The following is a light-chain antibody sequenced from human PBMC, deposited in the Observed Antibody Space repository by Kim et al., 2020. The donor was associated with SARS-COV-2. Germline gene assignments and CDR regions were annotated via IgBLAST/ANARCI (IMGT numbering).Light chain of an antibody. J-gene: IGKJ4*01. CDR3: QQYGSSPLT. CDR2: GAS. V-gene: IGKV3-20*01. Sequence: EIVLTQSPGTLSLSPGERATLSCRASQSVSSSYLAWYQQKPGQAPRLLLYGASSRATGIPDRFSGSGSGTDFTLTISRLEPEDFAVYYCQQYGSSPLTFGGGTQLQI. CDR1: QSVSSSY.